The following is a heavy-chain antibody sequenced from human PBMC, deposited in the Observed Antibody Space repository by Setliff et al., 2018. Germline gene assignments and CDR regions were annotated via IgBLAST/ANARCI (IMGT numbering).Heavy chain of an antibody. CDR1: GYTFTSYG. CDR3: ARVRCSDGNCYSWNAFDI. D-gene: IGHD2-15*01. V-gene: IGHV1-3*03. Sequence: GASVKVSCKASGYTFTSYGVHWVRQAPGQRLEWMGWINAANGKTKYSQEFQGRVTITRDTSANTVYMELSSLRSEDMAVYYCARVRCSDGNCYSWNAFDIWGQGTMVTVSS. J-gene: IGHJ3*02. CDR2: INAANGKT.